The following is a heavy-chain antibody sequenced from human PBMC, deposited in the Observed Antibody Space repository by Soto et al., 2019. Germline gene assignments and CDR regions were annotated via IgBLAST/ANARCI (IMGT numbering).Heavy chain of an antibody. J-gene: IGHJ4*02. CDR1: GGSISSGDYY. CDR2: IYYSGST. D-gene: IGHD4-17*01. V-gene: IGHV4-30-4*01. Sequence: QVQLQESGPGLVKPSQTLSLTCTVSGGSISSGDYYWSWIRQPPGKGLEWIGYIYYSGSTYYNPSLKSRVTLSVDPSKNQFSLKLSSVTAADTAVYYCARAGDYGEIRQYFDYWGQGTLVTVSS. CDR3: ARAGDYGEIRQYFDY.